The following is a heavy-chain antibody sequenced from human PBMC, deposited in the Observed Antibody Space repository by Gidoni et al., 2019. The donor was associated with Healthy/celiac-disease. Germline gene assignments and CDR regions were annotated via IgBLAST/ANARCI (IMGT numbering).Heavy chain of an antibody. J-gene: IGHJ4*02. CDR3: ARAVFSSSWYGYGVDDFDY. Sequence: QVQLQQWGAGLLKPSETLSLTCAVYGGSFSGSYWSWIRQPPGKGLAWIGEINHSGSTNYNPSLKSRVTISVDTSKNQFSLKLSSVTAADTAVYYCARAVFSSSWYGYGVDDFDYWGQGTLVTVSS. D-gene: IGHD6-13*01. V-gene: IGHV4-34*01. CDR1: GGSFSGSY. CDR2: INHSGST.